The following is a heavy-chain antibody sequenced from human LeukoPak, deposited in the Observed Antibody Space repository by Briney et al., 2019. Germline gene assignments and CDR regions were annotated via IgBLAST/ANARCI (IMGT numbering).Heavy chain of an antibody. CDR3: ARESPPDY. Sequence: GASVKVSCKASEYTFTGYYMHWVRQAPGQGLEWMGWINPNSGDTDCAQNFQGRVTMTRDTSISTAYMELSSLRSDDTAVYYCARESPPDYWGQGTLITVSS. CDR1: EYTFTGYY. J-gene: IGHJ4*02. V-gene: IGHV1-2*02. CDR2: INPNSGDT.